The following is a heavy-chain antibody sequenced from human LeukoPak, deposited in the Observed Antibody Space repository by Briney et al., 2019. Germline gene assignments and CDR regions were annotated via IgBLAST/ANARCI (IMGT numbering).Heavy chain of an antibody. Sequence: ASVKVSCKASGYTFTGYYMHWVRQAPGQGLEWMGWINPNSGGTNYAQKFQGRVTMTRDTSISTAYMELSRLRSDDTAVDYCARVAIAAAGTHWFDPWGQGTLVTVSS. J-gene: IGHJ5*02. V-gene: IGHV1-2*02. CDR3: ARVAIAAAGTHWFDP. D-gene: IGHD6-13*01. CDR2: INPNSGGT. CDR1: GYTFTGYY.